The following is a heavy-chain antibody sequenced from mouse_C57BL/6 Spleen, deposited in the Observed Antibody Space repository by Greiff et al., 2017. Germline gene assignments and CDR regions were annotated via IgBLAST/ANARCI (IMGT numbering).Heavy chain of an antibody. CDR1: GYTFTGYW. CDR2: FLPGSGST. Sequence: QVQLQQSGAELMKPGASVKLSCKATGYTFTGYWIEWVKQRPGHGLAWIGEFLPGSGSTNYNEYFKGKDTFTADTSSNTAYMQLSSLTTEDSAIYYCARKEDYDWVFACWGQGTLVTVSA. J-gene: IGHJ3*01. CDR3: ARKEDYDWVFAC. V-gene: IGHV1-9*01. D-gene: IGHD2-4*01.